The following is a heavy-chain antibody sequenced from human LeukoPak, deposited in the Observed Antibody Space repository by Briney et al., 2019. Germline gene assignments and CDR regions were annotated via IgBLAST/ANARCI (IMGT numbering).Heavy chain of an antibody. CDR2: IYPGDSDT. CDR3: ARRRYCSGGSCYHHEYYFDY. J-gene: IGHJ4*02. V-gene: IGHV5-51*01. Sequence: GESLKISCKGSRYSFTSYWIGWVRQMPGKGLEWMGIIYPGDSDTRYSPSFQGQVTISADKSISTAYLQWSSLKASDTAMYYCARRRYCSGGSCYHHEYYFDYWGREPWSPSPQ. CDR1: RYSFTSYW. D-gene: IGHD2-15*01.